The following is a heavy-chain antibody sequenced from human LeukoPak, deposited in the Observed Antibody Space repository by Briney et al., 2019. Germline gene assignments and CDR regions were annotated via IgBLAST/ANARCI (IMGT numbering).Heavy chain of an antibody. D-gene: IGHD3-16*01. J-gene: IGHJ4*02. Sequence: ASVKVSCKPSGYIFTSNSIIWVRQASGQQLEWMGWISTFNGYTKYAQNLQGRITMIRDTSTRTVYLEMRNLRSDDTAVYFCARGEFYYDLWGQGTLVTVSS. CDR1: GYIFTSNS. CDR2: ISTFNGYT. V-gene: IGHV1-18*04. CDR3: ARGEFYYDL.